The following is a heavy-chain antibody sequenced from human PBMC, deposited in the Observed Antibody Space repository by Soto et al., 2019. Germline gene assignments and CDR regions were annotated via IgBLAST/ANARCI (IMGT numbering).Heavy chain of an antibody. D-gene: IGHD6-19*01. Sequence: QITLKESGPTLVKPTQTLTLTCTFSGFSLSTSAVGVGWIRQPPGKALEGLAIIDWDDDKHYSPSLKSRLVXTXVXXKNQVGLTRTNMDPVDTATYYCARSKYGSAWTRDYWGQGTLVTFSS. CDR2: IDWDDDK. CDR3: ARSKYGSAWTRDY. V-gene: IGHV2-5*02. J-gene: IGHJ4*02. CDR1: GFSLSTSAVG.